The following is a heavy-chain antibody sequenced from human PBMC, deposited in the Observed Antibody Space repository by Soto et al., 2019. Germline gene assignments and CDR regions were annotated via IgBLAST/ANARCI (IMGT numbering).Heavy chain of an antibody. CDR3: AREPKGQNWFDP. Sequence: ASVKVSCKASGGTFSSYAISWVRQAPGQGLEWMGGIIPIFGTANYAQKFQGRVTITADESTSTAYMELSSLRSEDTAVYYCAREPKGQNWFDPWGQGTLVTVSS. V-gene: IGHV1-69*13. CDR1: GGTFSSYA. CDR2: IIPIFGTA. J-gene: IGHJ5*02.